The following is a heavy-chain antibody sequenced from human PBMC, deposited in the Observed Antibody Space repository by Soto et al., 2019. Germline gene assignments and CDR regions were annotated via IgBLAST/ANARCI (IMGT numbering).Heavy chain of an antibody. CDR1: GGTVSRKT. CDR3: ARQFDSDTTGYYYAY. Sequence: SVQVSCKASGGTVSRKTISWVRQAPGQGLGWMRGVIPIFGSATYAQKFQGRVTITADDNTRTVYMELRRLRSDATDVYYCARQFDSDTTGYYYAYWGQGTLVTVSS. J-gene: IGHJ4*02. CDR2: VIPIFGSA. D-gene: IGHD3-22*01. V-gene: IGHV1-69*13.